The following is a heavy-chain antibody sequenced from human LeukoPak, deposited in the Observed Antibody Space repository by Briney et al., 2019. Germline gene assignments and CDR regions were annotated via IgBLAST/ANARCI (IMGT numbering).Heavy chain of an antibody. J-gene: IGHJ4*02. CDR1: GGSISSYY. CDR3: ARSNYDILTGYSLYFDY. V-gene: IGHV4-4*07. Sequence: PSETLSLTCTVSGGSISSYYWSSIRQPAGKGLEWIGRIYVSGSTNYNPSLKSRVTMSVDTSKNQFSLRLSSVTAADTAVYYCARSNYDILTGYSLYFDYWGQGTLVTVSS. D-gene: IGHD3-9*01. CDR2: IYVSGST.